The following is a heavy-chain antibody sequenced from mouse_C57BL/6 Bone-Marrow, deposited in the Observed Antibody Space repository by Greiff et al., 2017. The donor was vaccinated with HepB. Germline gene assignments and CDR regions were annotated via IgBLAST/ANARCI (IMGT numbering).Heavy chain of an antibody. CDR1: GFNIKNTY. Sequence: VQLQQSVAELVRPGASVKLSCTASGFNIKNTYMHWVKQRPEQGLEWIGRIDPANGNTKYDPKFPGKATITADTSSNTAYLQLSSLTSEDTAIYYCARRLYYSNSYYAMDYWGQGTSVTVSS. CDR3: ARRLYYSNSYYAMDY. J-gene: IGHJ4*01. V-gene: IGHV14-3*01. D-gene: IGHD2-5*01. CDR2: IDPANGNT.